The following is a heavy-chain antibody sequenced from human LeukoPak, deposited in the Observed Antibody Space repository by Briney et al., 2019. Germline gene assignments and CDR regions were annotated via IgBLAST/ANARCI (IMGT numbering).Heavy chain of an antibody. Sequence: PGGSLRLSCAASGFTVSGNYMNWVRQAPGKGLDWVSVIYRGGGTNYADSVKGRFTISRDNSKNTLYLQMNSLRAEDTDVYYCARSIAVAGKLPYYFDYWGQGTLVTVSS. CDR2: IYRGGGT. J-gene: IGHJ4*02. CDR3: ARSIAVAGKLPYYFDY. V-gene: IGHV3-53*05. D-gene: IGHD6-19*01. CDR1: GFTVSGNY.